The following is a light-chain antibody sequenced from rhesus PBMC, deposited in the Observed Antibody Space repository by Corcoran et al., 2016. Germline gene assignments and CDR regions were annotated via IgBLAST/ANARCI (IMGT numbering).Light chain of an antibody. CDR3: QHYCRTP. Sequence: DIQMTQSPSSLSASVGDRVTVTCRASQGINRELSWYQQKPGKAPTLLCYSGTSLQTGVSSRFSGSGAGTEYTLTISSLQPEDVATYYCQHYCRTPFGGGTKVEIK. V-gene: IGKV1-94*01. CDR1: QGINRE. J-gene: IGKJ4*01. CDR2: SGT.